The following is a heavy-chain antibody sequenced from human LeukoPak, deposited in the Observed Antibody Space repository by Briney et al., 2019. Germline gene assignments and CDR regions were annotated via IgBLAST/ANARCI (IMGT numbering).Heavy chain of an antibody. CDR1: GSSFSNYG. V-gene: IGHV3-30*02. D-gene: IGHD3-22*01. J-gene: IGHJ3*02. CDR3: AKEAGGYDSSGSDAFDI. Sequence: GGALRVSXAASGSSFSNYGMHWVRQAPAKGREWVAFIRYDGNNKYYADSVNGRFTISRDSSKNTLYLQMNSLRAEDTAVYYCAKEAGGYDSSGSDAFDIWGQGTMVTVSS. CDR2: IRYDGNNK.